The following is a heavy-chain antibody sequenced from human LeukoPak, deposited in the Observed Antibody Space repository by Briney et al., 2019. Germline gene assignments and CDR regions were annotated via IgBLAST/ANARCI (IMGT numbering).Heavy chain of an antibody. CDR3: ASASGY. D-gene: IGHD6-19*01. V-gene: IGHV4-4*07. Sequence: PSETLSLTCSVSSDSISSDYWSWIRQLAGKGLEWIGRIYTTGSTNYNPSLKSRVTMPVDMSKNQFSLKLSSVTAADTAVYYCASASGYWGQGTLVTVSS. J-gene: IGHJ4*02. CDR2: IYTTGST. CDR1: SDSISSDY.